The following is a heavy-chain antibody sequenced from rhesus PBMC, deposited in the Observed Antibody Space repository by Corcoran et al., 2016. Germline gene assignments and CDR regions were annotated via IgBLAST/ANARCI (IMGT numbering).Heavy chain of an antibody. CDR2: FYGSSVTT. CDR3: ARVRGYIDY. Sequence: QVQLQESGPGLLKPSETLSLTCAVSGDSISGAYDWSWIRQPPGKGLEWIGYFYGSSVTTNYSPSLKNRVTISRDTSKNQLSLKLTSVTAADTAVYYCARVRGYIDYWGQGVLVTVSS. D-gene: IGHD3-28*01. CDR1: GDSISGAYD. J-gene: IGHJ4*01. V-gene: IGHV4-76*01.